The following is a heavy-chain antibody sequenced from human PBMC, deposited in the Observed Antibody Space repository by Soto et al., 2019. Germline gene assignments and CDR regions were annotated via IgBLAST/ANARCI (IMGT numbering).Heavy chain of an antibody. CDR3: AKCLYALSRGFIAV. CDR2: ISYDGSNK. CDR1: GFTFSSYG. V-gene: IGHV3-30*18. Sequence: GGSLRLSCAASGFTFSSYGMRWVRQAPGAGLEWVAVISYDGSNKYYADSVKGRLTISRDNSKNTLYLQMNSMRAEDRAVYYCAKCLYALSRGFIAVCGQGTTVTVSS. D-gene: IGHD5-12*01. J-gene: IGHJ6*02.